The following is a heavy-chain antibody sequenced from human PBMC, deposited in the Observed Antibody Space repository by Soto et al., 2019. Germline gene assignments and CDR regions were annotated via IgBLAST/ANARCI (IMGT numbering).Heavy chain of an antibody. D-gene: IGHD3-10*01. J-gene: IGHJ5*02. Sequence: QITLKESGPTLVKPTQTLTLTCTFSGFSLTTSGVGVGWIRQPPGKALEWLALIYWDDDKHYSPSLKSRLTVTKDTSKNQVVITLTNMDHVDTATYYCSHRRSYYYGSWRLINWFDPWGQGPLVTVSS. CDR1: GFSLTTSGVG. V-gene: IGHV2-5*02. CDR2: IYWDDDK. CDR3: SHRRSYYYGSWRLINWFDP.